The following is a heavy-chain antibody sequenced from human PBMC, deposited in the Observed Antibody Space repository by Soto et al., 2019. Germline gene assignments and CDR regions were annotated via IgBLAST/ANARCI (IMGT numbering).Heavy chain of an antibody. Sequence: SPTLSLPYAISGDSVSSNSAAWNWIRQSPSRGLEWLGRTYYGSKWYNDYAVSVKSRITINPDTPKNQFSLQLQSVTPEDTAVYYCARDDGWEYAYWGQGTRVTVSS. V-gene: IGHV6-1*01. CDR3: ARDDGWEYAY. CDR2: TYYGSKWYN. CDR1: GDSVSSNSAA. D-gene: IGHD1-26*01. J-gene: IGHJ4*02.